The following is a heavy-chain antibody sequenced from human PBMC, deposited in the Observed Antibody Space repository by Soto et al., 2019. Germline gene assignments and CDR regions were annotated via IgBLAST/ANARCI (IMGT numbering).Heavy chain of an antibody. Sequence: GESLKISCKGSGYSFTSYWIGWVRQMPGKGLEWMGIIYPGDSDTRYSPSFQGQVTISADKSISTAYLQWSSLKASDTAMYYCASSFMVGGVVVFDYYGMDVWGQGTTVTVSS. CDR2: IYPGDSDT. J-gene: IGHJ6*02. CDR1: GYSFTSYW. D-gene: IGHD3-10*01. V-gene: IGHV5-51*01. CDR3: ASSFMVGGVVVFDYYGMDV.